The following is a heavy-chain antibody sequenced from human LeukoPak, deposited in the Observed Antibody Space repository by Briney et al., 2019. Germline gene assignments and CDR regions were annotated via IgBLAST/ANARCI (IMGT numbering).Heavy chain of an antibody. Sequence: SGGSLRLSCAASGFTFSSYAMSWVRQAPGKGLEWVSGISGSGGSTNYADSVKGRFTISRDNCKNTMYMKVNSLRAEDTAVYYCAKEPTVTISENFDYWGQGTLVTVSS. V-gene: IGHV3-23*01. D-gene: IGHD1-1*01. CDR2: ISGSGGST. CDR3: AKEPTVTISENFDY. J-gene: IGHJ4*02. CDR1: GFTFSSYA.